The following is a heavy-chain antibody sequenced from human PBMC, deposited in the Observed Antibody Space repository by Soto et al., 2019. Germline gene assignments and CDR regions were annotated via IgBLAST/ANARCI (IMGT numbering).Heavy chain of an antibody. J-gene: IGHJ5*02. V-gene: IGHV3-74*01. Sequence: GGSLRLSCAGSGFTFSGYWMHWVRQAPGKGLVWVSRIEGDGSSTTYADSVKGRFIISRDNARNTLYLQMNSLTAEGTAVYYCTRDFRNKGFDLWGRGTLVTVSS. CDR3: TRDFRNKGFDL. CDR1: GFTFSGYW. CDR2: IEGDGSST.